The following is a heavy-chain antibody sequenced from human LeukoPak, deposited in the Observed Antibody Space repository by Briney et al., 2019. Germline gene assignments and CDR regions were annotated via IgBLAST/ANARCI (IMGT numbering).Heavy chain of an antibody. J-gene: IGHJ5*02. V-gene: IGHV1-2*06. D-gene: IGHD3-22*01. CDR3: ARHDNSGYYSGP. CDR1: GYTFIDYY. Sequence: ASVKRSCKASGYTFIDYYMHWARQAPGQGLEWLGRINPISGGTTYAQKFQGRVTMTRDTSISTAYMELSRLRSDDTAVYYCARHDNSGYYSGPWVQGTRVTVCS. CDR2: INPISGGT.